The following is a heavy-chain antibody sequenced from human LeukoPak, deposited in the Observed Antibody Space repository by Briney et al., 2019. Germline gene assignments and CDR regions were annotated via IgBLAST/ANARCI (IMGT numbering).Heavy chain of an antibody. CDR3: ARGRNYVSDFYFEV. CDR1: GVSLRGYY. Sequence: SETLSLTCAVYGVSLRGYYWSWIRQSPEKGLEWIGEISHEGDSIYNPSLKSRLTLSVDMSKNQFSLKLRSVTAADTAVYYCARGRNYVSDFYFEVWGKGTTVIVSS. CDR2: ISHEGDS. V-gene: IGHV4-34*01. J-gene: IGHJ6*03. D-gene: IGHD1-7*01.